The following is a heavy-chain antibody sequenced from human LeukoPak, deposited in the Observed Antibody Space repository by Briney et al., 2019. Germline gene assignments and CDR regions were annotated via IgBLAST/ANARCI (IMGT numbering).Heavy chain of an antibody. J-gene: IGHJ4*02. Sequence: GASVKVSCKASGYTFTSYYMHWVRQAPGQGLEWMGIINPSGGSTSYAQKLQGRVTMTTDTSTSTAYMELRSLRSDDTAVYYCARGCSGGSCYDFDYWGQGTLVTVSS. V-gene: IGHV1-46*01. CDR1: GYTFTSYY. CDR3: ARGCSGGSCYDFDY. D-gene: IGHD2-15*01. CDR2: INPSGGST.